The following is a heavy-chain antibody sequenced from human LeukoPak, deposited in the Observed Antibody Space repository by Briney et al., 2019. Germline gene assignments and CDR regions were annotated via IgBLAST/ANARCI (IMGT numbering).Heavy chain of an antibody. CDR2: ISSSGSTI. CDR3: ARDLQLPRFLEWLDA. J-gene: IGHJ5*02. CDR1: GFTFSSYS. V-gene: IGHV3-48*04. Sequence: GGSLRLSCAASGFTFSSYSMNWVRQAPGKGLEWVSYISSSGSTIYYADSVKGRFTISRDNAKNSLYLQMNSLRAEDTAVYYCARDLQLPRFLEWLDAWGQGTLVTVSS. D-gene: IGHD3-3*01.